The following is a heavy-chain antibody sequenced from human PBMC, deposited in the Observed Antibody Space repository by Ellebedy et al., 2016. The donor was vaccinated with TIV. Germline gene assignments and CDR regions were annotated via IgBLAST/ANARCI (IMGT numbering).Heavy chain of an antibody. J-gene: IGHJ6*02. Sequence: PGGSLRLSCAASGFTFSDSAIHWVRQASGKGLEWVGRIKNKANKYATAYAASVEGRFTISRDDSKNTAYLQMHSLKTEDTAVYYCSRRGETVATIIGLDVWGQGTTVTVSS. CDR2: IKNKANKYAT. D-gene: IGHD5-12*01. V-gene: IGHV3-73*01. CDR1: GFTFSDSA. CDR3: SRRGETVATIIGLDV.